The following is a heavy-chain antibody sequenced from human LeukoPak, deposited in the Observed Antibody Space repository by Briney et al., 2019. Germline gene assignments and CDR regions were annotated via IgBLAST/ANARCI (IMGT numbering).Heavy chain of an antibody. J-gene: IGHJ3*02. Sequence: SQTLSLTCSVSGGSISSDDYCWNWIRQHPGKGLEWIGYIYYSGSTYYNPSLKSRVALSVDTSKNQFSLKLSSLTAADTAVYYCAKSREEIRGLDAFDIWGQGTMATVSS. CDR1: GGSISSDDYC. CDR3: AKSREEIRGLDAFDI. CDR2: IYYSGST. D-gene: IGHD5-24*01. V-gene: IGHV4-31*03.